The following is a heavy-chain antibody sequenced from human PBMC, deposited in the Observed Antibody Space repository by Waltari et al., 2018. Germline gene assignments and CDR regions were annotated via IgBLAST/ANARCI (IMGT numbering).Heavy chain of an antibody. J-gene: IGHJ4*02. D-gene: IGHD1-7*01. CDR1: GITSNNSD. CDR2: INWDGDRT. V-gene: IGHV3-43D*04. CDR3: ARDIGPTGTTAYFDY. Sequence: VQLVASGGVVVQHGGSLRLSFAVSGITSNNSDLHWVRQAPGKSLEWVSLINWDGDRTYYADSVKGRFTISRDNSRNSLFLQMNSLRGEDTALYYCARDIGPTGTTAYFDYWGQGTLVTVSS.